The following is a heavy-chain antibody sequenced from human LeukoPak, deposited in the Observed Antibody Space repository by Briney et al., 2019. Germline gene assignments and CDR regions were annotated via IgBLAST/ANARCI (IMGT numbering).Heavy chain of an antibody. V-gene: IGHV3-66*01. D-gene: IGHD3-22*01. J-gene: IGHJ3*02. CDR1: GFTFSSYS. Sequence: GGSLRLSCAASGFTFSSYSMNWVRQAPGKGLEWVSIIHIDGDTHYADSVKGRFTFSRDNSKNTLYLQMNSLRSEDTAVYYCARDGLDSSGPVAFDIWGQGTMVTVSS. CDR3: ARDGLDSSGPVAFDI. CDR2: IHIDGDT.